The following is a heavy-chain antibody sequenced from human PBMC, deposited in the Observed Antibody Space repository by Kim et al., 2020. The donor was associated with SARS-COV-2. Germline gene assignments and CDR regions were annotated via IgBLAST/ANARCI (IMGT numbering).Heavy chain of an antibody. CDR3: AKDTGPITMVRGVIITVGMDV. V-gene: IGHV3-43*02. CDR1: GFTFDDYA. Sequence: GGSLRLSCAASGFTFDDYAMHWVRQAPGKGLEWVSLISGDGGSRYYADSVKGRFTISSDNSKNSLYLQMNSLRTEDTALYYCAKDTGPITMVRGVIITVGMDVWGQGTTVTVSS. CDR2: ISGDGGSR. D-gene: IGHD3-10*01. J-gene: IGHJ6*02.